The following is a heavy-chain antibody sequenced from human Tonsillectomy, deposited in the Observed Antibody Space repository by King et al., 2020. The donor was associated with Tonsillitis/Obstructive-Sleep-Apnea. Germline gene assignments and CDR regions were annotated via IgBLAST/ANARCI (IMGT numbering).Heavy chain of an antibody. J-gene: IGHJ5*02. CDR1: GASISGYY. CDR3: ARRGHKLNYAEYWFFP. V-gene: IGHV4-59*08. CDR2: VYYSGYT. D-gene: IGHD1-7*01. Sequence: QLQESGPGLVKPSETLSLTCTVSGASISGYYWSWIRQPPGKGLEWIGYVYYSGYTNYNPSLKSRLTISVDTSKNQFSLKLRSVNAADTAVYYGARRGHKLNYAEYWFFPWGQGAPVTASS.